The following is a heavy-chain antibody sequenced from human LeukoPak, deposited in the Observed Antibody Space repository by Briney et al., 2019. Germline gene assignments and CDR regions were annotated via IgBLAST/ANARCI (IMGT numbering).Heavy chain of an antibody. J-gene: IGHJ4*02. Sequence: ASVKVSCKASGGTFSSYAISWVRQAPGQGLEWMGGIIPIFGTANYAQKFQGRVTITADESTSTAYMELSSLRSEDTAVYYCARDHNPYSSSSNFDYWGQGTLVTVSS. CDR2: IIPIFGTA. CDR1: GGTFSSYA. D-gene: IGHD6-6*01. CDR3: ARDHNPYSSSSNFDY. V-gene: IGHV1-69*13.